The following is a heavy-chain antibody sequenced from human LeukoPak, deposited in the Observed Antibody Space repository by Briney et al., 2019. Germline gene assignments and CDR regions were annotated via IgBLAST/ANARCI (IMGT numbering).Heavy chain of an antibody. J-gene: IGHJ6*03. CDR3: ARRGVVPAAKGYYYYYYMDV. CDR1: GFTFDDYG. CDR2: INRNGGST. V-gene: IGHV3-20*04. Sequence: GGSLRLSCAASGFTFDDYGMSWVRQAPGKGLEWVSGINRNGGSTGYADSVKGRFTISRDNAKNSPYLQMNSLRAEDTALYYCARRGVVPAAKGYYYYYYMDVWGKGTTVTVSS. D-gene: IGHD2-2*01.